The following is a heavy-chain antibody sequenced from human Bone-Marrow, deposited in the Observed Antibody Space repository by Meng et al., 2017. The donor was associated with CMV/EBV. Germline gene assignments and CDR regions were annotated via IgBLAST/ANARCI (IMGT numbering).Heavy chain of an antibody. J-gene: IGHJ6*02. CDR3: AKDRLGMDV. V-gene: IGHV3-23*01. CDR1: GFMFRNYA. Sequence: GESLKISCTASGFMFRNYAMSWVRQAPGKGLEWVSAISGSGGSTYYADSVKGRFTISRDNSKNTLYLQMNSLRAEDTAVYYCAKDRLGMDVWGQGTTVTVSS. CDR2: ISGSGGST.